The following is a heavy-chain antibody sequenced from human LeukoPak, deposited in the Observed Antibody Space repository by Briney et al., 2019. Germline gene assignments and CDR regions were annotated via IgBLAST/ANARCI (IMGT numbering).Heavy chain of an antibody. J-gene: IGHJ4*02. CDR1: GFTFSNYE. D-gene: IGHD1-26*01. V-gene: IGHV3-48*03. CDR3: AKYDSGSYSNFDY. CDR2: ISDHGKSR. Sequence: GGSLRLSCAASGFTFSNYEMNWVRQTPGKGLEWASYISDHGKSRNYVDSVKGRFTISRDNAKNSLYLQMNSLRAEDTAVYYCAKYDSGSYSNFDYWGQGTLVTVSS.